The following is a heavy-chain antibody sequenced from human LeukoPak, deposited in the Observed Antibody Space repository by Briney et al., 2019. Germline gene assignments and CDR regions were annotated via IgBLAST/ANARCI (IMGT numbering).Heavy chain of an antibody. J-gene: IGHJ4*02. V-gene: IGHV3-7*01. Sequence: GGSLRLSCAASGFTFTSYWMSWMRQAPGKGLQWVANIKHDGSEQYYVDSVKGRFTISRDNAKNSLYLQMNSLGVEDTAVYYCKSGGAAPGNFDYWGQGALVTVSS. CDR3: KSGGAAPGNFDY. D-gene: IGHD6-13*01. CDR2: IKHDGSEQ. CDR1: GFTFTSYW.